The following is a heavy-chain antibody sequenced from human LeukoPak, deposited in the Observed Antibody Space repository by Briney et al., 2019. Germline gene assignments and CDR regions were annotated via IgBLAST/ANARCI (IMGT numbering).Heavy chain of an antibody. CDR1: GFTFSSHA. CDR3: AKDGHVTYHYFHMDV. J-gene: IGHJ6*03. CDR2: ISASDGAT. Sequence: GGSLRLSCAVSGFTFSSHAMSWVRQAPGKRLEWLSCISASDGATWYADSVKGRFTISRDNSKNTLYLQMNDLRAEDTAIYYCAKDGHVTYHYFHMDVWGKGTTVIVSS. V-gene: IGHV3-23*01. D-gene: IGHD3-10*02.